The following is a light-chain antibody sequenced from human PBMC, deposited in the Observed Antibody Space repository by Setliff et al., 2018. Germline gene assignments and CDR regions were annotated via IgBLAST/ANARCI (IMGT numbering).Light chain of an antibody. V-gene: IGLV2-14*03. J-gene: IGLJ1*01. CDR3: SSETDRSSTTFV. CDR2: DVS. CDR1: SSDVGGFKY. Sequence: HSALSQPASVSGSPGQSITISCTGTSSDVGGFKYVSWYQQHAGKAPKLVIYDVSNRPSGVSKRFSGSKSGNTASLTISGLQTEDEADYYCSSETDRSSTTFVFGTGTKVTVL.